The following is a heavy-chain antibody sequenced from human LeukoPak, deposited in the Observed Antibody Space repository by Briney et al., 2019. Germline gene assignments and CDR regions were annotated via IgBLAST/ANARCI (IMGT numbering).Heavy chain of an antibody. J-gene: IGHJ3*02. Sequence: PGGSLRLSCAASGFTFSSYWTHWVRQVPGKGLVWVSRIKTDGSSTSYTDSVKGRFTISRDNAKNTMYLQMNSLGAEDTAVYYCARSHYYDSGSSYAFDIWGQGTMVTVSS. V-gene: IGHV3-74*01. D-gene: IGHD3-10*01. CDR1: GFTFSSYW. CDR2: IKTDGSST. CDR3: ARSHYYDSGSSYAFDI.